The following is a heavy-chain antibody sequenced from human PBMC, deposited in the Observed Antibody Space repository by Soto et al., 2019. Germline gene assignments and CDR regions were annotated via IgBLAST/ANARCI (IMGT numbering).Heavy chain of an antibody. Sequence: ASVKVSCKASGYTFTSYYMHWERQAPGQGLEWMGWISAYNGNTNYAQKLQGRVTMTTDTSTSTAYMELRSLRSDDTAVYYCATSIAAAGTSINWFDPWGQGTLVTVSS. CDR2: ISAYNGNT. J-gene: IGHJ5*02. CDR1: GYTFTSYY. D-gene: IGHD6-13*01. V-gene: IGHV1-18*04. CDR3: ATSIAAAGTSINWFDP.